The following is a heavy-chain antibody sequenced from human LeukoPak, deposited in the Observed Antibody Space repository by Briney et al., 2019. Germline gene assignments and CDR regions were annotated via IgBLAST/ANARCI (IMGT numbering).Heavy chain of an antibody. Sequence: TGGPLRLSCAASGFTFSSYGMHWVRQAPGKGLEGVAFIRYDGSNKYSADSVKGRFIISRDNSTNTLYLQMNSLSALYPAVYYCAKDQLPYVNGRVFFDYWGQGTLVTVSS. CDR2: IRYDGSNK. CDR3: AKDQLPYVNGRVFFDY. V-gene: IGHV3-30*02. J-gene: IGHJ4*02. CDR1: GFTFSSYG. D-gene: IGHD6-6*01.